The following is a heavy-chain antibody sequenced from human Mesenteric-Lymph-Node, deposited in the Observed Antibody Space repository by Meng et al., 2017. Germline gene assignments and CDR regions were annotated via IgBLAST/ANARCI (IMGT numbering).Heavy chain of an antibody. Sequence: QVQLQESGQGLVKPSETLSLSCSVSGGSISSYYWSWIRQPPGKGLEWIAYIHSSGSTNYNPSLKSRVTMSVDKSKNQFSLKLSSVTAADTAVYYCARADKVRFDYWGQGTLVTVSS. V-gene: IGHV4-59*12. CDR3: ARADKVRFDY. J-gene: IGHJ4*02. CDR1: GGSISSYY. CDR2: IHSSGST.